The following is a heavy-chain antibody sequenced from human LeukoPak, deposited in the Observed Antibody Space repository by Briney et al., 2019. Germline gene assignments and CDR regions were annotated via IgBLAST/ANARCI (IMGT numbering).Heavy chain of an antibody. CDR3: ARVSPKYYYDSSGYYGY. D-gene: IGHD3-22*01. CDR2: INHSGST. Sequence: SETLSLTRAVYGGSFSGYYWSWIRQPPGKGLEWIGEINHSGSTNYNPSLKSRVTISVDTSKNQFSLKLSSVTAADTAVYYCARVSPKYYYDSSGYYGYWGQGTLVTVSS. J-gene: IGHJ4*02. V-gene: IGHV4-34*01. CDR1: GGSFSGYY.